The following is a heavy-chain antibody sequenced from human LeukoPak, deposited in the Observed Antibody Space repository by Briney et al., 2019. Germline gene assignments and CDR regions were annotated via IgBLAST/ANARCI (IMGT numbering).Heavy chain of an antibody. CDR2: IIPIFGTA. D-gene: IGHD6-13*01. CDR3: ARADSSSWRTGTSSAFDI. CDR1: GGTFSSYA. Sequence: ASVKVSCKASGGTFSSYAISWVRQAPGQGLEWMGGIIPIFGTANYAQKFQGRVTITADKSTSTAYMELSSLGSEDTAVYYCARADSSSWRTGTSSAFDIWGQGTMVTVSS. J-gene: IGHJ3*02. V-gene: IGHV1-69*06.